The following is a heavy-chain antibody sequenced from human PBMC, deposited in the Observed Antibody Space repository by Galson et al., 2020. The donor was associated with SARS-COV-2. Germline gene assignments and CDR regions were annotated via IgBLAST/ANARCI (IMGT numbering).Heavy chain of an antibody. CDR2: IYYSGST. J-gene: IGHJ3*02. CDR1: GGSISSSSYY. CDR3: ARAFRVYSYDDAFDI. V-gene: IGHV4-39*01. D-gene: IGHD5-18*01. Sequence: SETLSLTCTVSGGSISSSSYYWGWIRQPPGKGLEWIGSIYYSGSTYYNPSLKSRVTISVDTSKNQFSLKLSSVTAADTAVYYCARAFRVYSYDDAFDIWGQGTMVTVSS.